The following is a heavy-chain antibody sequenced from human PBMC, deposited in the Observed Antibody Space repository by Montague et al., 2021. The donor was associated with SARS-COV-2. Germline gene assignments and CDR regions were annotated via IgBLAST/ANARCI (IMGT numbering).Heavy chain of an antibody. Sequence: PLRLSCAASGFTFSSYAMSWVRQAPGKGLEWVSAISGSGGSTYYADSVKGRFTISRDNSKNTLYLQMNSLRAEDTAVYYCAKWLDPEPYDYGDPRAFDIWGQGTMVTVSS. CDR3: AKWLDPEPYDYGDPRAFDI. D-gene: IGHD4-17*01. J-gene: IGHJ3*02. V-gene: IGHV3-23*01. CDR2: ISGSGGST. CDR1: GFTFSSYA.